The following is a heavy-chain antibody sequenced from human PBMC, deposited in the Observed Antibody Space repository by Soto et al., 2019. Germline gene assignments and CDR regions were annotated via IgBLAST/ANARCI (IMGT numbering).Heavy chain of an antibody. CDR1: GGSFSGYY. V-gene: IGHV4-34*01. Sequence: SETLSLTCAVYGGSFSGYYWSWIRQPPGKGLEWIGEINHSGSTNYNPSLKSRVTISVDTSKNQFSLKLGSVTAADTAVYYCARQGDYSDIGANLDYWGQGTLVTVSS. CDR3: ARQGDYSDIGANLDY. D-gene: IGHD3-22*01. CDR2: INHSGST. J-gene: IGHJ4*02.